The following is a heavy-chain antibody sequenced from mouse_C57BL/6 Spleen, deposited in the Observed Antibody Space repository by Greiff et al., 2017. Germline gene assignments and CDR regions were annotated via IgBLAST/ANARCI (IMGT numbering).Heavy chain of an antibody. CDR1: GYTFTDYY. CDR2: INPYNGGT. V-gene: IGHV1-19*01. J-gene: IGHJ3*01. CDR3: AREGLTGTFAY. Sequence: EVKLQESGPVLVKPGASVKMSCKASGYTFTDYYMNWVKQSHGKSLEWIGVINPYNGGTSYNQKFKGKATLTVDKSSSTAYMELNSLTSEDSAVYYCAREGLTGTFAYWGQGTLVTVSA. D-gene: IGHD4-1*01.